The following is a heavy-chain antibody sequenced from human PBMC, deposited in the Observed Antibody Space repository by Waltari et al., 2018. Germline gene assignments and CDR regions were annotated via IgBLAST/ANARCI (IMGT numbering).Heavy chain of an antibody. D-gene: IGHD3-3*01. CDR1: GGSISSSSYY. Sequence: QLQLQESGPGLVKPSETLSLTCTVPGGSISSSSYYWGWTRQPPGKGLEWIGSIYYSGSTYYNPSLKSRVTISVDTSKNQFSLKLSSVTAADTAVYYCARLESTYDFWSGYYIDYWGQGTLVTVSS. V-gene: IGHV4-39*01. J-gene: IGHJ4*02. CDR2: IYYSGST. CDR3: ARLESTYDFWSGYYIDY.